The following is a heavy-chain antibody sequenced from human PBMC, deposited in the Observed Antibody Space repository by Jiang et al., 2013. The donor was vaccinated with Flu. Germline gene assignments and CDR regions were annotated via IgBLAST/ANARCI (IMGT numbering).Heavy chain of an antibody. V-gene: IGHV3-33*01. CDR1: GFTFSSYG. J-gene: IGHJ4*02. Sequence: VQLLESGGGVVQPGRSLRLSCAASGFTFSSYGMHWVRQAPGKGLEWVAVIWYDGSNKYYADSVKGRFTISRDNSKNTLYLQMNSLRAEDTAVYYCARETQQLRYFDYWGQGTLVTVSS. D-gene: IGHD6-13*01. CDR3: ARETQQLRYFDY. CDR2: IWYDGSNK.